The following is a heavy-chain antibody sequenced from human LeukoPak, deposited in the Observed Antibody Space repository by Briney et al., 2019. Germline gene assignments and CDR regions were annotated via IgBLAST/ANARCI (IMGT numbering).Heavy chain of an antibody. CDR1: GFTFSSYG. V-gene: IGHV3-23*01. D-gene: IGHD7-27*01. CDR2: ISGGGDGT. Sequence: GGSLRLSCAASGFTFSSYGMSWVRQAPGKGLEWVSAISGGGDGTYYADSVKGRFTISRDNSKNTLYLQMNSLRAEDTAVYYCAKARKWGRVLGYWGQGTLVTVSS. J-gene: IGHJ4*02. CDR3: AKARKWGRVLGY.